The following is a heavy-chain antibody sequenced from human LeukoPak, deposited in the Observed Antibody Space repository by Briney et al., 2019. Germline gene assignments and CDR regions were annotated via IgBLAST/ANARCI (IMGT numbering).Heavy chain of an antibody. CDR2: MNSNSGNT. CDR1: GYSITSYD. V-gene: IGHV1-8*01. D-gene: IGHD3-10*01. CDR3: ARGGALVRGVAILYGMDV. Sequence: ASVKVSFRASGYSITSYDINWVRHAAGQGLEWVGWMNSNSGNTGYARKFQGRVTLTRDTSINTAYMEVNSLTSEDTAVYYCARGGALVRGVAILYGMDVWGQGTTVTVSS. J-gene: IGHJ6*02.